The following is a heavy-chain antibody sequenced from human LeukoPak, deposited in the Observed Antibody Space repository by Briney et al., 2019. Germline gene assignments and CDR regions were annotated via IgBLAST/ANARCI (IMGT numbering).Heavy chain of an antibody. CDR1: GGTISNYY. Sequence: PSETLSLTCTVSGGTISNYYWSWLRQPPGKGLEWIGYIYYSGSTNYNHSLKSRVTISVDTPKNQFSLKLSSVTAADTAVYYCARRRQDIVVVPAAFGFDPWGQGTLVTVSS. D-gene: IGHD2-2*01. CDR2: IYYSGST. J-gene: IGHJ5*02. V-gene: IGHV4-59*01. CDR3: ARRRQDIVVVPAAFGFDP.